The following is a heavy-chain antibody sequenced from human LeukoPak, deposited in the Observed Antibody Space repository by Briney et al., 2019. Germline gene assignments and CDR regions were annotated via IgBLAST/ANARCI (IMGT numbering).Heavy chain of an antibody. V-gene: IGHV3-74*03. CDR1: GFTFSNYW. CDR3: ARDCGGSGDY. Sequence: GGSLRLSCAASGFTFSNYWMHWVRQAPGKGLVWVSRISTDGSSTTYADSVKGRFTISRDNAKNTLYLEMNSLRAEDTAVYYCARDCGGSGDYWGQGTLVTVSS. CDR2: ISTDGSST. J-gene: IGHJ4*02. D-gene: IGHD2-15*01.